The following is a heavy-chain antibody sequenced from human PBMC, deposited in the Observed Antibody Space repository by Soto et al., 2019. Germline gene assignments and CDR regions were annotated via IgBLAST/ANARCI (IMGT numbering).Heavy chain of an antibody. CDR2: IYWDDDK. V-gene: IGHV2-5*02. CDR1: GFSLTTSGVG. J-gene: IGHJ4*02. D-gene: IGHD7-27*01. Sequence: QITLMESGPTRVKPTQTLTLTCTFSGFSLTTSGVGVGWIRKTPGKALEWLAVIYWDDDKRYSPSLKSRLTITKDNSKNQVVLTRAYMDPVDTATYFCAHRGYMSGNWDQGYFDYWGQGTLVTVSS. CDR3: AHRGYMSGNWDQGYFDY.